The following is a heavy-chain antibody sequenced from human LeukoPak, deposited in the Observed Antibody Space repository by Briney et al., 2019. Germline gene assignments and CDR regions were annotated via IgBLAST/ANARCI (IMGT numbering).Heavy chain of an antibody. Sequence: PSETLSLTCTVSGGSISSYYWSWIRQPPGKGLEWIGYIYYSGSTNYNPSLKSRVTISVDTSKNQFSLKLSSVTAADTAVYYCARVLRLSSWEFDPWGQGTLVTVSS. D-gene: IGHD4-17*01. CDR3: ARVLRLSSWEFDP. CDR2: IYYSGST. V-gene: IGHV4-59*01. J-gene: IGHJ5*02. CDR1: GGSISSYY.